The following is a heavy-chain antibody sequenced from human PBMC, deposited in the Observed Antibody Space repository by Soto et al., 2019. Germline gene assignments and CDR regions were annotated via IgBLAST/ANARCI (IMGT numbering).Heavy chain of an antibody. CDR3: AKDLLPQYDFWSGSLAYYYYGMDV. CDR1: GFTFSSYA. V-gene: IGHV3-23*01. J-gene: IGHJ6*02. Sequence: GGSLRLSCAASGFTFSSYAMSWVRQAPGKGLEWVSAISGSGGSTYYADSVKGRFTISRDNSKNTLYLQMNSLRAEDTAVYYCAKDLLPQYDFWSGSLAYYYYGMDVWGQGTTVTAP. D-gene: IGHD3-3*01. CDR2: ISGSGGST.